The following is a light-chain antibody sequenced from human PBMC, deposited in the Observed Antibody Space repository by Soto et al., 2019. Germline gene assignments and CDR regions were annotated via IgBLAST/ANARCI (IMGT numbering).Light chain of an antibody. V-gene: IGKV1-33*01. CDR2: DAS. CDR1: QGISNF. J-gene: IGKJ2*01. Sequence: DIQMTQSPSSLSASVGDRVTITCQASQGISNFLNWYQQKPGKAPKLLIFDASNLETGVPSRFSGSGSGTDFTFTISSLQPEDFALYFCQHYDSLPYSFGQGTKLEI. CDR3: QHYDSLPYS.